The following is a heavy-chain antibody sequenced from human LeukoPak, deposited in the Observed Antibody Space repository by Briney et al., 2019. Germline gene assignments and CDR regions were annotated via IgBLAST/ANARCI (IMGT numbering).Heavy chain of an antibody. CDR2: INHSGST. CDR1: GGTFSGYY. J-gene: IGHJ4*02. Sequence: SETLSLTCAVYGGTFSGYYWSWIRQPPGKGLEWIGEINHSGSTNYNPSLKSRVTISVDTSKNQFSLKLSSVTAADTAVYYCARRPALTVVVVAAAFDYWGQGTLVTVSS. CDR3: ARRPALTVVVVAAAFDY. V-gene: IGHV4-34*01. D-gene: IGHD2-15*01.